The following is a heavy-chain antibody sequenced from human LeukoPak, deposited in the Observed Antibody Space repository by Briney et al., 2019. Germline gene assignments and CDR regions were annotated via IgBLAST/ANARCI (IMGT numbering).Heavy chain of an antibody. CDR3: ARENRFILSGYSTDS. CDR2: IKQDGSEK. D-gene: IGHD3-9*01. CDR1: GFIFSSYS. Sequence: GGSLRLSCAASGFIFSSYSMSWVRQAPGKGLEWVANIKQDGSEKYYVESVKGRFTISRDNAKNSLYLQMNSLRAEDTAVYYCARENRFILSGYSTDSWGQGTLVTVPS. V-gene: IGHV3-7*01. J-gene: IGHJ4*02.